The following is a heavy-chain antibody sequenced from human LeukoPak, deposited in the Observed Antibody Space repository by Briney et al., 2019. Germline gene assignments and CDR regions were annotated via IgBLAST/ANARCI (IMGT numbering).Heavy chain of an antibody. CDR1: GDSISGYF. CDR3: ARHYCDSSGYYYFDY. J-gene: IGHJ4*02. D-gene: IGHD3-22*01. V-gene: IGHV4-59*08. Sequence: SETLSLTCTVSGDSISGYFWSWIRQPPGKGLEYMGYIYYAGSTDYNPSLKSRITISVDTSRNQFSLNLSSVTAADTAIYYCARHYCDSSGYYYFDYWGQGTLVTVSS. CDR2: IYYAGST.